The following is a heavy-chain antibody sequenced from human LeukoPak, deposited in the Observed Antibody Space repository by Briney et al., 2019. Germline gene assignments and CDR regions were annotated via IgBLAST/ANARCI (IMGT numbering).Heavy chain of an antibody. V-gene: IGHV3-30*03. D-gene: IGHD3-22*01. CDR2: ISYDGSNK. J-gene: IGHJ4*02. CDR1: GFTFSSYG. Sequence: GGSLRLSCAASGFTFSSYGMHWVRQAPGKGLEWVAVISYDGSNKYYADSVKGRFTISRDNSKNTLYLQMNSLRAEDTAVYYCARHLDGSTYPLDYWGQGTLVTVSS. CDR3: ARHLDGSTYPLDY.